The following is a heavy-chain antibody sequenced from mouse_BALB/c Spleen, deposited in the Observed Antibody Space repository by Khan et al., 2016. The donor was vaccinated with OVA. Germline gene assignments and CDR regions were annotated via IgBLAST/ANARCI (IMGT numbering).Heavy chain of an antibody. CDR3: AKGVWSYYYALDY. Sequence: VQLQESGPGLVAPSQSLSITCTVSGFSLTDYGVSWIRQPPGKGLEWLGVIWGGGSTYYNSALKSRLSISKDNSKSQVFFKMSSLQTDDTAMYYCAKGVWSYYYALDYWGQGTSVNVSS. CDR1: GFSLTDYG. CDR2: IWGGGST. J-gene: IGHJ4*01. V-gene: IGHV2-6-5*01.